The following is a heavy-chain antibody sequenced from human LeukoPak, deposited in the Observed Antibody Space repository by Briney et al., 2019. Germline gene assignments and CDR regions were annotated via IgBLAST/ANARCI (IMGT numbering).Heavy chain of an antibody. V-gene: IGHV3-23*01. CDR3: AKAFSSGRTY. Sequence: GGSLRLSCAASGFTFSSYAMSWVRQAPGKGLEWVSTISEGGAMTYYADSVKGRFTISRDNSKNTLYLQMISLRAEDTAVYYCAKAFSSGRTYWGQGTLVTVS. J-gene: IGHJ4*02. CDR1: GFTFSSYA. CDR2: ISEGGAMT. D-gene: IGHD3-3*02.